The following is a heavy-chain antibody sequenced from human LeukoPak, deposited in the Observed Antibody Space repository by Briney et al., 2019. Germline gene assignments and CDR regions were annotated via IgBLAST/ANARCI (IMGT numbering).Heavy chain of an antibody. CDR1: GYTFTSYD. CDR2: MNPNSGNT. CDR3: ARGSGNWNYEDY. Sequence: ASVKVSCKASGYTFTSYDINWVRQATGQGLEWRGWMNPNSGNTGYAQKFQGRVTITRNTSISTAYMELSSLRSEDTAVYYCARGSGNWNYEDYWGQGTLVTVSS. J-gene: IGHJ4*02. D-gene: IGHD1-7*01. V-gene: IGHV1-8*03.